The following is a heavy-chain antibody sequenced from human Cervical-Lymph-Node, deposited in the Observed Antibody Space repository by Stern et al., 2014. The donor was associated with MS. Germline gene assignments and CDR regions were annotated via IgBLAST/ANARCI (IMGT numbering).Heavy chain of an antibody. V-gene: IGHV4-59*01. J-gene: IGHJ5*02. CDR1: GASITSYY. CDR2: IYYSGTT. CDR3: ARATDL. Sequence: QVQLQESGPGLLRPSETLSLTCTVSGASITSYYWSWIRQPPGKGLEWIGYIYYSGTTNYNASLKGRVAISIDTSKTQFPLRLSSVTAADTAVYYCARATDLWGQGTLVTVSS.